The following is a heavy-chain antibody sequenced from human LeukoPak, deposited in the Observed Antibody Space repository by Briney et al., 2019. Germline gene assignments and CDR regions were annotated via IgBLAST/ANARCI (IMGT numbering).Heavy chain of an antibody. D-gene: IGHD5-18*01. CDR3: AKSTKDRGYSYGYGG. CDR2: ISGSGGST. Sequence: PGGSLRLSCAASGFTFSSYAMSWVRQAPGKGLEWVSAISGSGGSTYYADSVKGRFTISRDNSKNTLYLQMNSLRAEDTAVYYCAKSTKDRGYSYGYGGWGQGTLVTVSS. V-gene: IGHV3-23*01. CDR1: GFTFSSYA. J-gene: IGHJ4*02.